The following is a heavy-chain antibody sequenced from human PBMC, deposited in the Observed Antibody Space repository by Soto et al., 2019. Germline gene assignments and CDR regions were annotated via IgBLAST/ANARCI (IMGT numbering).Heavy chain of an antibody. V-gene: IGHV1-2*02. D-gene: IGHD4-4*01. J-gene: IGHJ4*02. CDR2: INPNTGGT. CDR1: GYTFTGYY. CDR3: AREGRDDYNYDFFDY. Sequence: ASVKVSCKASGYTFTGYYMHWVRQAPGVGLEWMGWINPNTGGTNYAQKFQGRVTMTRDTSISTAYMGLSRLISDDSAVYFCAREGRDDYNYDFFDYWGQGTLVTVSS.